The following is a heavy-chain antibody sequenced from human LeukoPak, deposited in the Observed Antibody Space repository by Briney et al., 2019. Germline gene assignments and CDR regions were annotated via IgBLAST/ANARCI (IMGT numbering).Heavy chain of an antibody. CDR3: ARGPSHYGDYGLDY. J-gene: IGHJ4*02. V-gene: IGHV3-48*01. D-gene: IGHD4-17*01. Sequence: SGGSRRLSCAASGFTFSSYSMNWVRQAPGKRLEWVSYIGSSSSTIYYADSVKGRFTISRDNAKNSLYLQMNSLRAEDTAVYYCARGPSHYGDYGLDYWGQGTLVTVSS. CDR2: IGSSSSTI. CDR1: GFTFSSYS.